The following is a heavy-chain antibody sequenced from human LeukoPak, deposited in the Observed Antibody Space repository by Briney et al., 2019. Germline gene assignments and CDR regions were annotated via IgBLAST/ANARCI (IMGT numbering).Heavy chain of an antibody. D-gene: IGHD3-22*01. CDR1: GFTFSSYA. CDR2: ISGSGGST. V-gene: IGHV3-23*01. Sequence: GGSLRLSCAASGFTFSSYAMSWVRQAPGKGLEWVSAISGSGGSTYYADSVKGRFTISRGNSKNTLYLQMNSLRAEDTAVYYCAKVDRAVIGGNFDYWGQGTLVTVSS. J-gene: IGHJ4*02. CDR3: AKVDRAVIGGNFDY.